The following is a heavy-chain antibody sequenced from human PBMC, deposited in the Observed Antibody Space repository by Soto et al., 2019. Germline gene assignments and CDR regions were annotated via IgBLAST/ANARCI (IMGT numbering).Heavy chain of an antibody. Sequence: GXSVKVSCKASGGTFSSYAISWVRQAPGQGLEWMGGIIPIFGTANYAQKFRGGVTITADESTSTAYMELSSLRSEDTAVYYCASKRSVTTPYYFDSWGQGTLVTVSS. CDR3: ASKRSVTTPYYFDS. D-gene: IGHD4-4*01. CDR2: IIPIFGTA. V-gene: IGHV1-69*13. CDR1: GGTFSSYA. J-gene: IGHJ4*02.